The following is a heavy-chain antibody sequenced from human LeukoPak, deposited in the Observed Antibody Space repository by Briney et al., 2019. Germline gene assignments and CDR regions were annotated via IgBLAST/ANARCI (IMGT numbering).Heavy chain of an antibody. CDR2: INHSGST. CDR3: ARSLWFGELLG. CDR1: DGSFRGYY. Sequence: SETLSLTCAVYDGSFRGYYWSWIREPPGKGREGIGEINHSGSTNYNPSLKRRVTISVDVSKNQFSVKLGCVTAADTAVYYCARSLWFGELLGWGPGTLVTVSS. V-gene: IGHV4-34*01. J-gene: IGHJ4*02. D-gene: IGHD3-10*01.